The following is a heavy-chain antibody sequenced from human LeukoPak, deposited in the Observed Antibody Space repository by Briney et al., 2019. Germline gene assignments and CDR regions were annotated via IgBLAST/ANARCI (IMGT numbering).Heavy chain of an antibody. J-gene: IGHJ4*02. CDR2: IYYSGST. CDR1: GGSISSYY. Sequence: PSETLSLTCTVSGGSISSYYWSWIRQPPGKGLEWIGYIYYSGSTNYNPSLKSRVTISVDTSKNQFSLKLSSVTAADTAVYYCASGSGSYYHPKTFDYWGQGTLVTVSS. D-gene: IGHD3-10*01. V-gene: IGHV4-59*01. CDR3: ASGSGSYYHPKTFDY.